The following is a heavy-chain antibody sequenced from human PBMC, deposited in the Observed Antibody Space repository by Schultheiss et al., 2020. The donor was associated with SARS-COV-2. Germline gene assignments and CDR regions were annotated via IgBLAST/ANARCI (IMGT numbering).Heavy chain of an antibody. D-gene: IGHD1-1*01. CDR1: GYSFTSYW. Sequence: GESLKISCKGSGYSFTSYWIAWVRQMPGKGLEWMGIIWPTDSETRYSPSFQGQVTISLDKSISTAYLQWSSLKASDSAMYYCARWNSERFDPWGQGTLVTVSS. V-gene: IGHV5-51*01. CDR3: ARWNSERFDP. J-gene: IGHJ5*02. CDR2: IWPTDSET.